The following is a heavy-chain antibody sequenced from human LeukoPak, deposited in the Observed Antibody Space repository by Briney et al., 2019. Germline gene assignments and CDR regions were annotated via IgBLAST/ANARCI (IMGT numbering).Heavy chain of an antibody. Sequence: SDCLSLTCTVSGGSISNYYWNWIRQPAGKGLEWIGHIYASGSTNYNPSLKSRVTMSVDTSKNQFSLKLSSVTAADTAVYYCARDRVNYYDSSPFDYWGQGSLVTVSS. CDR1: GGSISNYY. CDR3: ARDRVNYYDSSPFDY. J-gene: IGHJ4*02. V-gene: IGHV4-4*07. CDR2: IYASGST. D-gene: IGHD3-22*01.